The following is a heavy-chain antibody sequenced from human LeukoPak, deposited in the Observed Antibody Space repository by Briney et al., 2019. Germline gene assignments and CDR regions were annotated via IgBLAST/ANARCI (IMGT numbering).Heavy chain of an antibody. Sequence: PGGSLRLSCAASGFTFGDYAMHWVRQAPGKGLEWVSGISWNSGSIGYADSMKGRFTISRDNAKNSLYLQMNSLRAEDTALYYCVRAGTGYFDWLFPWGQGTLVAVSA. V-gene: IGHV3-9*01. J-gene: IGHJ5*02. CDR3: VRAGTGYFDWLFP. CDR2: ISWNSGSI. D-gene: IGHD3-9*01. CDR1: GFTFGDYA.